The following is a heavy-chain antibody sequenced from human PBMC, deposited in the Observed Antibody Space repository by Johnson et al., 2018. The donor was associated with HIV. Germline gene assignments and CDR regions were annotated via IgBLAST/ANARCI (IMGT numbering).Heavy chain of an antibody. CDR3: AKDAAWYLLRPDAFDI. D-gene: IGHD1-26*01. Sequence: QVQLVESGGGVVQPGRSLRLSCAASGFTFSSYGMHWVRQAPGKGLEWVAVISYDGSNKYYADSVKGRFTISRDNSKNTLYLQMNSLRAEDTAVYYCAKDAAWYLLRPDAFDIWGQGTMVTVSS. CDR1: GFTFSSYG. J-gene: IGHJ3*02. V-gene: IGHV3-30*18. CDR2: ISYDGSNK.